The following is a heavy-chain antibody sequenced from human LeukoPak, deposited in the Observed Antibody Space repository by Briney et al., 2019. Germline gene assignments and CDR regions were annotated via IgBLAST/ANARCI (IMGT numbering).Heavy chain of an antibody. CDR1: GFTFSSYS. CDR2: ISSSSSYI. CDR3: ARDPTSHSSGTSY. D-gene: IGHD3-10*01. V-gene: IGHV3-21*01. Sequence: GGSLRFSCAASGFTFSSYSMNWVRQAPGKGLEWVSSISSSSSYIYYADSVKGRFTISRDNAKNSLYLQMNSLRAEDTAVYYCARDPTSHSSGTSYWGQGTLVTVSS. J-gene: IGHJ4*02.